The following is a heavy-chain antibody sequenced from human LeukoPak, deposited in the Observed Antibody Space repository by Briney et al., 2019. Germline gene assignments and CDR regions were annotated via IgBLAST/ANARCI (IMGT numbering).Heavy chain of an antibody. D-gene: IGHD2-2*01. J-gene: IGHJ4*02. Sequence: SETLSLTCAVYGGSFSGYYWSWIRQPPGKGLEWIGEINHSGSTNYNPSLKSRVTISVDTSKNQSSLKLSSVTAADTAVYCCASTDIVVVPAAHDYWGQGTLVTVSS. CDR3: ASTDIVVVPAAHDY. CDR2: INHSGST. CDR1: GGSFSGYY. V-gene: IGHV4-34*01.